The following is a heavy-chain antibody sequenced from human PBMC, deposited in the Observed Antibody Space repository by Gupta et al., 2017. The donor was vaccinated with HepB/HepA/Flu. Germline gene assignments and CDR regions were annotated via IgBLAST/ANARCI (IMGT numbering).Heavy chain of an antibody. J-gene: IGHJ6*03. CDR1: GGTFSSYA. Sequence: QVQLVQSGAEVKKPGSSVKVSCKASGGTFSSYAISWVRQAPGQGLEWMGGIIPIFGTANYAQKFQGRVTITADKSTSTAYMELSSLRSEDTAVYYCARSNRYCSSTSCYSPDYYYYYYMDVWGKGTTVTVSS. D-gene: IGHD2-2*01. CDR2: IIPIFGTA. CDR3: ARSNRYCSSTSCYSPDYYYYYYMDV. V-gene: IGHV1-69*06.